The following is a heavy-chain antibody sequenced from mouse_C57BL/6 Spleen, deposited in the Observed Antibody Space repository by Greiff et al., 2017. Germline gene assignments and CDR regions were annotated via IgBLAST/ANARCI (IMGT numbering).Heavy chain of an antibody. V-gene: IGHV1-55*01. Sequence: QVQLQQPGAELVKPGASVMMSCTASGYTFTSYWITWVKQRPGHGLEWIGDIYPGSGSTNYNEKFKSKATLTVDTTSSTAYMQLSSLTSENSAVYNCAKGENYYCGKDWGQGTTVTVSS. CDR3: AKGENYYCGKD. D-gene: IGHD1-1*01. CDR1: GYTFTSYW. J-gene: IGHJ2*01. CDR2: IYPGSGST.